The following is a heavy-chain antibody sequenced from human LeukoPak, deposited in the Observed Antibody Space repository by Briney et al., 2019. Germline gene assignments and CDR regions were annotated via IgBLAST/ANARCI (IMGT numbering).Heavy chain of an antibody. J-gene: IGHJ4*02. CDR1: GFIFSDYN. D-gene: IGHD5-18*01. V-gene: IGHV3-48*04. CDR3: ARERGYSYGYGSFGY. CDR2: IDSSSSTI. Sequence: GGSLRLSCEASGFIFSDYNMNRVRQAPGKGLEWLSFIDSSSSTIYYADSVKGRFTISRDNAKNSLYLQMNSLRAEDTAVYYCARERGYSYGYGSFGYWGQGTLVTVSS.